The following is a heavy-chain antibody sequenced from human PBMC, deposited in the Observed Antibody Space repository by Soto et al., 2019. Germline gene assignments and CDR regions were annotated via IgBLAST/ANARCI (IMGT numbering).Heavy chain of an antibody. D-gene: IGHD6-13*01. CDR3: ARGGPYLGLIAAAGHPFDY. J-gene: IGHJ4*02. V-gene: IGHV4-34*01. Sequence: QVQLQQWGAGPLKPSETLSLTCAVYGGSFSGYYWSWIRQPPGKGLEWIGEINHSGSTNYNPSLKSRVTISVDTSKNQFSLKLSSVTAADTAVYYCARGGPYLGLIAAAGHPFDYWGQGTLVTVSS. CDR2: INHSGST. CDR1: GGSFSGYY.